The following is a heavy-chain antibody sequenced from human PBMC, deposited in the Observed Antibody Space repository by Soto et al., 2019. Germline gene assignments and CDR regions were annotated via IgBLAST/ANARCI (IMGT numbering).Heavy chain of an antibody. CDR2: ISGSGGST. D-gene: IGHD3-22*01. Sequence: GGSLRLSCAASGFTFSSYAMSWVRQAPGKGLEWVSAISGSGGSTYYAAPVKGRITIPSATSKNTLYLQMNSTSAEDTAVYYCCKGRRGSSNYYLSYFDDWGQGTLVTVSS. CDR1: GFTFSSYA. V-gene: IGHV3-23*01. CDR3: CKGRRGSSNYYLSYFDD. J-gene: IGHJ4*02.